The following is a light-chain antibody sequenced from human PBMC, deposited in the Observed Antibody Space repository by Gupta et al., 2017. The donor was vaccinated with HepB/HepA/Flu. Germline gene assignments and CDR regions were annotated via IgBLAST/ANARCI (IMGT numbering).Light chain of an antibody. Sequence: SYELSQPPSGSVSQRQTASITCSGDKLGDKYACWYQQKPGQSPVLVIYQDSKRPSGTPERFSGSNSWNTATLTISGTQAMDEADYYCQAWDSSTVVFGGGTKLTVL. CDR3: QAWDSSTVV. CDR2: QDS. J-gene: IGLJ2*01. V-gene: IGLV3-1*01. CDR1: KLGDKY.